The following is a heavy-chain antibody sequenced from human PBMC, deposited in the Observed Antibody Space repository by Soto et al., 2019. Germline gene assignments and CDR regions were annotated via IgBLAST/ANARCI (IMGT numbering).Heavy chain of an antibody. Sequence: SETLSLTCAVSGGSISSGGYSWSWIRQPPGKGLEWIGYIYHSGSTYYNPSLKSRVTISVDRSKNQFSLKLSSVTAADTAVYYCARDKCSGGSCHDAFDIWGQGTMVTV. CDR3: ARDKCSGGSCHDAFDI. CDR2: IYHSGST. D-gene: IGHD2-15*01. CDR1: GGSISSGGYS. V-gene: IGHV4-30-2*01. J-gene: IGHJ3*02.